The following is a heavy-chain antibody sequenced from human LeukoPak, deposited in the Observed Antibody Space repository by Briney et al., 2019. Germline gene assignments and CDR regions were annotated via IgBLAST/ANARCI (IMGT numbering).Heavy chain of an antibody. CDR3: ARDRIAVAATETSFDY. Sequence: PGGPLRLSCAASGFTFTTYDMHWVRQATGKSLEWVSAIGTAGDTYYPGSVKGRFTISRENAKNSLYLQMNSLRAGDTAVYYCARDRIAVAATETSFDYWGQGTLVTVSS. CDR2: IGTAGDT. J-gene: IGHJ4*02. D-gene: IGHD6-19*01. V-gene: IGHV3-13*01. CDR1: GFTFTTYD.